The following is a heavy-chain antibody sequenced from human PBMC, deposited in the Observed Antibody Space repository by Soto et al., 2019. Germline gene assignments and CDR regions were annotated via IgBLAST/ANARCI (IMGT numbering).Heavy chain of an antibody. Sequence: QITLMESGPTLVKPTQTLTLTCTFSGFSLSTGGVGVGWIRQPPGKALEWLALIYWDDDKRYSPSLRSRLTITKDTSKNQVVLRMTNMDPEDTATYYCTHSRCGGDCLQSYSSHYYYGMDVWGQGTTVTVSS. CDR1: GFSLSTGGVG. J-gene: IGHJ6*02. D-gene: IGHD2-21*02. V-gene: IGHV2-5*02. CDR2: IYWDDDK. CDR3: THSRCGGDCLQSYSSHYYYGMDV.